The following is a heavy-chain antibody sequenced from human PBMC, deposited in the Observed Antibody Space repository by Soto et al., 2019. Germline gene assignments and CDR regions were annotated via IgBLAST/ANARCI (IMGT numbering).Heavy chain of an antibody. J-gene: IGHJ4*02. CDR1: GFTFSSYA. CDR2: ISGSGGST. CDR3: AKDPVSNTQID. Sequence: GGSLRLSCAASGFTFSSYAMSWVCQAPGKGLEWVSAISGSGGSTYYADYVKGRFTISRDNSKNTLYLQMNSLRAEDTAVYYCAKDPVSNTQIDWGQGTLVTVSS. V-gene: IGHV3-23*01.